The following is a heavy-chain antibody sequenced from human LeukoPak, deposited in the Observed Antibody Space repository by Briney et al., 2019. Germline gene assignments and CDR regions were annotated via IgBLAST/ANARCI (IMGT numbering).Heavy chain of an antibody. CDR3: AKASRQGAVASPLDY. CDR1: GFMFTTYA. V-gene: IGHV3-23*01. CDR2: IGGDGGRT. Sequence: GGSLRLSCAASGFMFTTYAMSWVRQAPGKGLEWVSAIGGDGGRTYYADSVKGRFTISRDNSKDTAFLQMNSLRAEDTAVYYCAKASRQGAVASPLDYWGQGTLVTVSS. J-gene: IGHJ4*02. D-gene: IGHD6-19*01.